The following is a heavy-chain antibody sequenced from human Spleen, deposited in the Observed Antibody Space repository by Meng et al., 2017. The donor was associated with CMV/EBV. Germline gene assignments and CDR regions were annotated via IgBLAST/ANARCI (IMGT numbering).Heavy chain of an antibody. J-gene: IGHJ4*02. V-gene: IGHV3-11*01. CDR2: ISSSGSTI. CDR1: GFTFSDYY. CDR3: ARVWCGDSNCYMFDY. D-gene: IGHD2-15*01. Sequence: GESLKISCAASGFTFSDYYMSWIRQAPGKGLEWVSYISSSGSTIYYADSVKGRFTISRDNAKNSLYLQMNSLRAEDTAVYYCARVWCGDSNCYMFDYWGQGTLVTVSS.